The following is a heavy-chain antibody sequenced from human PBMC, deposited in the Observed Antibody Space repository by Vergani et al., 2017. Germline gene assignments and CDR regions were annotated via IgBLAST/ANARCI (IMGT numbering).Heavy chain of an antibody. V-gene: IGHV3-30*18. J-gene: IGHJ6*02. CDR1: GFPFSDYG. CDR3: AKDLGRYCSSTSCYNGMDV. Sequence: QVQLVESGGGEVQPGRSLRLSCSAAGFPFSDYGVHWVRQAPGKGLEWGSVISYDGNKKNYADSVKGRFTISRDNSKNTLYLQMNSLRAEDTAVYYCAKDLGRYCSSTSCYNGMDVWGQGTTVTVSS. CDR2: ISYDGNKK. D-gene: IGHD2-2*02.